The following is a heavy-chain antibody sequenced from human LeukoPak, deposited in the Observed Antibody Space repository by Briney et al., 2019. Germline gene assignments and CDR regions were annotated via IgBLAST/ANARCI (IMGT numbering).Heavy chain of an antibody. CDR2: IAGKANNYVT. CDR3: TTHAYCGGDCYSN. D-gene: IGHD2-21*02. CDR1: GFTFSASG. J-gene: IGHJ4*02. V-gene: IGHV3-73*01. Sequence: PGGSLKLSCAASGFTFSASGVHWVRQASGIGLEWVGRIAGKANNYVTLYAASVKGRFTISRDDSQNTAYLQMTSLKTEDTAVYYCTTHAYCGGDCYSNWGQGTLVTVSS.